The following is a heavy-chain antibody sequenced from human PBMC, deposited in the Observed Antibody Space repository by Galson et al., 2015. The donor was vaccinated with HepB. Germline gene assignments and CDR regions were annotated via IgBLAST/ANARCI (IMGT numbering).Heavy chain of an antibody. D-gene: IGHD3-22*01. CDR3: AKDLNYDSSGYFDY. Sequence: SLRLSCAASGFTFSSYGMHWVRQAPGKGLEWVAVISYDGSNEYYADSVKGRFTISRDNSKNTLYLQMNSLRAEDTAVYYCAKDLNYDSSGYFDYWGQGTLVTVSS. CDR1: GFTFSSYG. J-gene: IGHJ4*02. CDR2: ISYDGSNE. V-gene: IGHV3-30*18.